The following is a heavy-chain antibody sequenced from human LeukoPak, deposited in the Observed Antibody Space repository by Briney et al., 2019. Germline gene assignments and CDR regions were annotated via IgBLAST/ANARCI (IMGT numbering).Heavy chain of an antibody. Sequence: PSETLSLTCTVSGGSVSGYYWSWLRQPPGKELEWIGKIHYSGTTNYNPSLSSRVTISLDASKSQFSLELTSVTAADTAVYYCARDGVPNYWGQGTLVTVSS. V-gene: IGHV4-59*02. CDR3: ARDGVPNY. CDR1: GGSVSGYY. CDR2: IHYSGTT. J-gene: IGHJ4*02. D-gene: IGHD3-10*01.